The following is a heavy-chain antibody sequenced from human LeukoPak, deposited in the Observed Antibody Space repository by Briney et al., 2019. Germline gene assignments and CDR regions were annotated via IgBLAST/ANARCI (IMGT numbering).Heavy chain of an antibody. J-gene: IGHJ4*02. V-gene: IGHV3-33*03. CDR2: IWNDGSYE. CDR3: AKPTRGSGSFLIDY. D-gene: IGHD1-26*01. Sequence: GRSLRLSCAASGFTFSSYGMHWVRQAPGKGLEWVAVIWNDGSYEYHGDPVKGRLTISRDNSRNTLYLQMNNLRADDTAVYFCAKPTRGSGSFLIDYWGQGTLATVSS. CDR1: GFTFSSYG.